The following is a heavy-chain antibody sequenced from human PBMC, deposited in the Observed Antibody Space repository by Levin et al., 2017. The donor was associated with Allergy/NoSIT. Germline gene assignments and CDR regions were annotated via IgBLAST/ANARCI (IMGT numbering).Heavy chain of an antibody. CDR2: IYDGGRST. CDR1: GGSISSDY. J-gene: IGHJ4*02. V-gene: IGHV4-59*01. Sequence: SETLSLTCTVSGGSISSDYWSWIRQPPGKGLEWIGHIYDGGRSTIYDPSLRSRVTISVDTSKNQFSLRVTSVTAADTAVYYCGRHIVGTGLHNWGQGSLVTVSS. D-gene: IGHD2-21*01. CDR3: GRHIVGTGLHN.